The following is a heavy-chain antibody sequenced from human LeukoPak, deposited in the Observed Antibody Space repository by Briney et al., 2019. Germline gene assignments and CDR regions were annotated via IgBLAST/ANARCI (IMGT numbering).Heavy chain of an antibody. Sequence: GGSLRLSCAASGFTFSSYATSWVRQAPGKGLEWVSGIKSSGGNTYYVDSVKGRFTISRDNSKNTLYLQMNSLKTEDTAVYYCTTEHSSGWQPLDYWGQGTLVTVSS. J-gene: IGHJ4*02. D-gene: IGHD6-19*01. CDR3: TTEHSSGWQPLDY. CDR2: IKSSGGNT. V-gene: IGHV3-23*01. CDR1: GFTFSSYA.